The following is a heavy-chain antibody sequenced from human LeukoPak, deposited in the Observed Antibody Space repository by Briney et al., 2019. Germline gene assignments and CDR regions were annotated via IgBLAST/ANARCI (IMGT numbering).Heavy chain of an antibody. CDR3: ARGARGAIDY. Sequence: SETLSLTCAVSGGSISSGGYSWSWVRQPPGKGLEWIGYIYHSGSTYYNPSLKSRVTISVDRSKNQFSLKLSSVTAADTAVYYCARGARGAIDYWGQGTLVTVSS. V-gene: IGHV4-30-2*01. CDR2: IYHSGST. J-gene: IGHJ4*02. CDR1: GGSISSGGYS. D-gene: IGHD1-26*01.